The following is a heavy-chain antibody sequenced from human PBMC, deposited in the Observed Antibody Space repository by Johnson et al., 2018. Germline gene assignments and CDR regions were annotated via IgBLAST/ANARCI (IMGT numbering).Heavy chain of an antibody. CDR2: ISSSSSYI. Sequence: VQLVQSGGGLVKPGGSLRLSCAASGFTFSSYSMNWVRQAPGKGLEWVSSISSSSSYIYYAESVKGRFTISRDNAKNSLYLQMNSLRAEETAVYYCASITMGYDFWSGYQDGAFDIWGQGTMVTVSS. CDR1: GFTFSSYS. J-gene: IGHJ3*02. D-gene: IGHD3-3*01. V-gene: IGHV3-21*01. CDR3: ASITMGYDFWSGYQDGAFDI.